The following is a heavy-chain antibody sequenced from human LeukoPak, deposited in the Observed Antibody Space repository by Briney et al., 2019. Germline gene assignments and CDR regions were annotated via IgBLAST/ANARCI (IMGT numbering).Heavy chain of an antibody. V-gene: IGHV3-23*01. D-gene: IGHD2-2*02. CDR1: GFTFSSYA. CDR2: TSGSGGST. CDR3: AKGRTTYCSSTSCYTIDY. Sequence: GGSLRLSCAAPGFTFSSYAMSWVRQAPGKGLEWVSGTSGSGGSTYYADSVKGRFTISRDNSKNTLYLQMNSLRVEDTAVYYCAKGRTTYCSSTSCYTIDYWGQGTLVTVSS. J-gene: IGHJ4*02.